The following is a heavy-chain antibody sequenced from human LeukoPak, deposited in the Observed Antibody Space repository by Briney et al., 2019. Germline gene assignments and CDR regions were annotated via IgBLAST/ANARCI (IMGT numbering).Heavy chain of an antibody. J-gene: IGHJ6*02. CDR1: GVSISSRDYY. D-gene: IGHD2-15*01. Sequence: SETLSLTCSVSGVSISSRDYYWNWIRQLPGKGLEWIGYIYHSGSTYNPSLQSRVTISLDTSKNQFSLRLTSVTAADTAVYYCAREGVAGPYCSGGRCYYYYYGLDVWGQGTAVTVSS. V-gene: IGHV4-31*03. CDR3: AREGVAGPYCSGGRCYYYYYGLDV. CDR2: IYHSGST.